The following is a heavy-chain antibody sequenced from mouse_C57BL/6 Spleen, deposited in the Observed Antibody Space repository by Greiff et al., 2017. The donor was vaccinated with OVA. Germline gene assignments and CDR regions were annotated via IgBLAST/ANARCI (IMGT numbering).Heavy chain of an antibody. J-gene: IGHJ3*01. Sequence: VQLQESGAELVRPGASVTLSCKASGYTFPDYEMHWVKQTPVHGLEWIGAIDPETGGTAYNQKFKGKAILTADKSSSTAYMELRSLTSEDSAVYYCTRSGGGYYSYWGQGTLVTVSA. V-gene: IGHV1-15*01. D-gene: IGHD2-3*01. CDR2: IDPETGGT. CDR1: GYTFPDYE. CDR3: TRSGGGYYSY.